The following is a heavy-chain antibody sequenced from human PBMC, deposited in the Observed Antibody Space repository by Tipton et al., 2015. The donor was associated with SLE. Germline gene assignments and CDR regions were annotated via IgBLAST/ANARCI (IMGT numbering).Heavy chain of an antibody. CDR3: ARSPGRLRSMDY. D-gene: IGHD3-3*01. V-gene: IGHV4-61*05. Sequence: LRLSCTVSGGSISSSSYYWGWIRQPPGKGLEWIGYIYYSGSTNYKPSLKSRVTISVDTSKNQFSLKLNSVTAADTAMYFCARSPGRLRSMDYWGQGTLVTVSS. CDR1: GGSISSSSYY. CDR2: IYYSGST. J-gene: IGHJ4*02.